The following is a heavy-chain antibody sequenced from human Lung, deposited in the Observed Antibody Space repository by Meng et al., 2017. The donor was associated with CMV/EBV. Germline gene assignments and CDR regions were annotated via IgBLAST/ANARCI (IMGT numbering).Heavy chain of an antibody. V-gene: IGHV4-30-2*01. J-gene: IGHJ4*02. D-gene: IGHD2-21*01. Sequence: AVSGESFSSGDYSWSWIRQPPGKGLEWIGYIFRTGTTYYNPSLKSRVTLSVDRSNNQFYLKLTAVTAADTAIYYCARFEGPGEGVDYWGQGTLVTVSS. CDR3: ARFEGPGEGVDY. CDR1: GESFSSGDYS. CDR2: IFRTGTT.